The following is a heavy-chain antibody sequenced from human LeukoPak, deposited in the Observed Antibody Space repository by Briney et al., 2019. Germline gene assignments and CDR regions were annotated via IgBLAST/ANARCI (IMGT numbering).Heavy chain of an antibody. J-gene: IGHJ4*02. Sequence: TGGSLRLSCAASGFTFSRYAMSWVRKAPGKGLEWVSAISGCGGSTYYADSVEGRFTISRDNYKNTLFPQMHSLCPEDTALYYCAKDLSSGTTLQPFAYWGQGTLVTVSS. D-gene: IGHD1-7*01. V-gene: IGHV3-23*01. CDR2: ISGCGGST. CDR3: AKDLSSGTTLQPFAY. CDR1: GFTFSRYA.